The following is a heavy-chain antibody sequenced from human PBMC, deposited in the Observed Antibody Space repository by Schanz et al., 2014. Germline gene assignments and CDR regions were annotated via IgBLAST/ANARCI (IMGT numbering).Heavy chain of an antibody. V-gene: IGHV3-74*02. CDR3: ARPLGPNYYYYGLDV. J-gene: IGHJ6*02. CDR2: INSDGSTT. Sequence: VQLVESGGGVVQPGRSLRLSCAASGFTFSSYWMHWVRQAPGKGLVWVSRINSDGSTTIYVDSVKGRFTISRDNAKNTLYLQMNSLRAEDTAVYYCARPLGPNYYYYGLDVWGQGTTVTVSS. CDR1: GFTFSSYW.